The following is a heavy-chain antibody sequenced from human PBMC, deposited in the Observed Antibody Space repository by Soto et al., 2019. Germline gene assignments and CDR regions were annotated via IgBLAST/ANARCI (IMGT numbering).Heavy chain of an antibody. CDR3: AKRRGEGYFDC. D-gene: IGHD3-16*01. J-gene: IGHJ4*02. V-gene: IGHV3-30*18. Sequence: QVQLVESGGGVVQPGRSLRLSCAASGFTFSSYGMHWVRQAPGKGLEWVAVISYDGSNKYYADSVKGRFTISRDNSKNTLYLQMNSLRAEDTAVYYCAKRRGEGYFDCWGQGTLVTVSS. CDR2: ISYDGSNK. CDR1: GFTFSSYG.